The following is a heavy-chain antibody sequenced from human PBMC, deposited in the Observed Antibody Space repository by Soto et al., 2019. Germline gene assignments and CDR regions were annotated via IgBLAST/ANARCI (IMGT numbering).Heavy chain of an antibody. V-gene: IGHV4-31*03. Sequence: PSETLSLTCTVSGGSISSGGYFWSWVLQHPGKGLEWIGNIYYSGRTYYNPSLKSRVTISVDTSKNQFSLKLSSVTAADTAVYYCARFAREENPKVGSWYYFDYWGQGTRVTVSS. CDR3: ARFAREENPKVGSWYYFDY. J-gene: IGHJ4*02. CDR1: GGSISSGGYF. D-gene: IGHD6-13*01. CDR2: IYYSGRT.